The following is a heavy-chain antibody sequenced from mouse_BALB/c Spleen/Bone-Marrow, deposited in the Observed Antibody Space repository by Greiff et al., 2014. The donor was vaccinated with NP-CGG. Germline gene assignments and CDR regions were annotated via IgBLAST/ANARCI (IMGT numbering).Heavy chain of an antibody. CDR3: AKEGEYYNYWYFDD. V-gene: IGHV5-17*02. D-gene: IGHD1-1*01. CDR1: GYTFSSYG. Sequence: EVKLEESGPGLVQPGGSRKLSCAASGYTFSSYGMHWVRQAPEKGLEWVAYISIGSSNIYYTYTVKGRFTISRDNPKNTLFQQMTSLRSEDTAMYYCAKEGEYYNYWYFDDWGEGTTLTVSS. J-gene: IGHJ1*01. CDR2: ISIGSSNI.